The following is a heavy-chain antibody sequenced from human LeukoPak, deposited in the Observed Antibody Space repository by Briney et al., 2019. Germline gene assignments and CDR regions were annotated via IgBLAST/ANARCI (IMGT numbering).Heavy chain of an antibody. CDR3: ARDYGSGSYFNAYYYYYMDV. CDR1: GFTFSSYS. J-gene: IGHJ6*03. V-gene: IGHV3-21*01. D-gene: IGHD3-10*01. Sequence: GGSLRLSCAASGFTFSSYSMNWVRQAPGKGLEWVSPISSSSSYIYYADSVKGRFTISRDNAKNSLFLQMNSLRAEDTAVYYCARDYGSGSYFNAYYYYYMDVWGKGTTVTVSS. CDR2: ISSSSSYI.